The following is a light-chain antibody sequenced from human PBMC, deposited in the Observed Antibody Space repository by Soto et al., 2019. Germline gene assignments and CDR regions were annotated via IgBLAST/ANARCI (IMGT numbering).Light chain of an antibody. CDR2: EVY. CDR1: NNDIGTYNR. Sequence: QSALTQPASVSGSPGQSITISCTGTNNDIGTYNRVSWYQEHPDKAPKFMISEVYERPSGVSDRFSGSKSGNTASLTISGLQADDEADYYCCSYAGGGTFVFGTGTKLTVL. CDR3: CSYAGGGTFV. V-gene: IGLV2-23*02. J-gene: IGLJ1*01.